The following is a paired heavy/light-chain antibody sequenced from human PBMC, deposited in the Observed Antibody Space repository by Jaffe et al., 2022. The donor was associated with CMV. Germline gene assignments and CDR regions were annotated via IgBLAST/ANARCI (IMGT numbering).Heavy chain of an antibody. CDR1: GYTFSDYY. J-gene: IGHJ4*02. CDR2: INPNSGDT. D-gene: IGHD6-25*01. V-gene: IGHV1-2*02. CDR3: ARGVGVSYSTGDY. Sequence: QVQLVQSGAEVKKPGASVKVSCKASGYTFSDYYIQWVRQAPGQGLEWMGWINPNSGDTKYAQKFQGRITMTRDTPTNTVHMELRWLRLDDTAIYYCARGVGVSYSTGDYWGQGALVTVSS.
Light chain of an antibody. V-gene: IGLV6-57*04. Sequence: NFMLTQPHSVSESPGKTVTISCTRSSGSVADNSVQWYQQRPGSAPSIIIFEDYQRPSGVPDRFSGSIDSSSNSASLTISGLKSEDEANYYCQSHDKSVWVFGGGTRLTVL. CDR1: SGSVADNS. CDR3: QSHDKSVWV. CDR2: EDY. J-gene: IGLJ3*02.